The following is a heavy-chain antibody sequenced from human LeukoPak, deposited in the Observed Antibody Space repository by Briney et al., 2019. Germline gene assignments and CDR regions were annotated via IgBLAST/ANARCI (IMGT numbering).Heavy chain of an antibody. CDR3: AKDYHTMVRGGFDY. Sequence: PGGSLRLSCAASGFTFSSYSMNWVRQAPGKGLEWVSSISSSITYIYYADSVKGRFTISRDNSKNTLYLQMNSLRAEDTAVYYCAKDYHTMVRGGFDYWGQGTLVTVSS. V-gene: IGHV3-21*01. CDR2: ISSSITYI. J-gene: IGHJ4*02. D-gene: IGHD3-10*01. CDR1: GFTFSSYS.